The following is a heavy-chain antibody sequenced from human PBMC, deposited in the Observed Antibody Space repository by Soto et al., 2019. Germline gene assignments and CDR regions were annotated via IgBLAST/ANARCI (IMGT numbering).Heavy chain of an antibody. CDR1: GGSISNYY. D-gene: IGHD3-9*01. J-gene: IGHJ4*02. CDR3: ARLPDILTGPTLFDY. CDR2: IYFSGST. Sequence: PSETLSLTCTVSGGSISNYYWSWIRQPPGKGLEWIGYIYFSGSTNYNPSLKSRVTISVDRSKNQFSLKLNSVTAADTALYYCARLPDILTGPTLFDYWGQGTQVTVSS. V-gene: IGHV4-59*08.